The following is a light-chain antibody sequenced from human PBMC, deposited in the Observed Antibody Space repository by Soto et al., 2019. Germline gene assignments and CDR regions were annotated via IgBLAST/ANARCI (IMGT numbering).Light chain of an antibody. J-gene: IGKJ2*03. CDR3: QHYDSSPYS. Sequence: EIHMTQSPSTLSVSVGDRGVITCRASQNICRSLSSYQQKPRKDPRRLIYRASFTESGVTPRFSGSGSGTDFSLTISSLQPDDFASYCCQHYDSSPYSFGQGTKLEI. CDR1: QNICRS. CDR2: RAS. V-gene: IGKV1-5*03.